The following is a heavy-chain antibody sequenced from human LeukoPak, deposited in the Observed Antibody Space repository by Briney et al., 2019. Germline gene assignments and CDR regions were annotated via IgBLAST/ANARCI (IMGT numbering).Heavy chain of an antibody. V-gene: IGHV4-39*07. CDR3: AREVRFGKYYFDY. CDR1: GGSISSSGYY. CDR2: INYSGST. J-gene: IGHJ4*02. D-gene: IGHD3-10*01. Sequence: PSETLSLTCTVSGGSISSSGYYWAWIRQPPGKGLEWIGSINYSGSTCYIPSLKSRVTISVDTSKNQFSLRLTSVTAADTAVYYCAREVRFGKYYFDYWGQGTLVTVSS.